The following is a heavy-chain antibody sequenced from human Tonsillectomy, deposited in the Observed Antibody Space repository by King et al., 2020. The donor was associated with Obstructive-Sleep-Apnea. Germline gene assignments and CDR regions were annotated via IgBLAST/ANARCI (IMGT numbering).Heavy chain of an antibody. CDR2: IYNSGST. J-gene: IGHJ4*02. V-gene: IGHV4-59*01. CDR3: ARENSRYYDSSGFDY. D-gene: IGHD3-22*01. Sequence: QLQESGPGLVKPSETLSLTSTVSGGSISSYYWSWIRQPPGKGLEWIGYIYNSGSTNYNPSLKSRVTISVDTSKNQLSLKLSSVTAADTAVYYCARENSRYYDSSGFDYWGQGTLVTVSS. CDR1: GGSISSYY.